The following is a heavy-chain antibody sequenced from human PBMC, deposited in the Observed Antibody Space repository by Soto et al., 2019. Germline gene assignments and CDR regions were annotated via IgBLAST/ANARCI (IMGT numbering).Heavy chain of an antibody. CDR2: ISGSGGST. J-gene: IGHJ4*02. D-gene: IGHD2-2*01. CDR3: TKDWDIVVGGDA. Sequence: GGSLRLSCAASGFTFSNYAMSWVRQAPGKGLEWVSAISGSGGSTYYADSVKGRFTISRDDSKNTLYLQMNSLRAEDTAVYYCTKDWDIVVGGDARGQGTPVTGSS. CDR1: GFTFSNYA. V-gene: IGHV3-23*01.